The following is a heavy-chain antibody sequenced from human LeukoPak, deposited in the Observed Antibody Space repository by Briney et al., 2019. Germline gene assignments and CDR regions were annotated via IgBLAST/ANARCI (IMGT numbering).Heavy chain of an antibody. V-gene: IGHV1-69*04. CDR3: ASGLVVPAAIRRWWSFDY. Sequence: ASVKVSCKASGGTFSSYAISWVRQAPGQGLEWMGRIIPILGIANYAQKFQGRVTITADESTSTAYMELSSLRSEDTAVYYCASGLVVPAAIRRWWSFDYWGQGTLVTVSS. D-gene: IGHD2-2*01. CDR1: GGTFSSYA. J-gene: IGHJ4*02. CDR2: IIPILGIA.